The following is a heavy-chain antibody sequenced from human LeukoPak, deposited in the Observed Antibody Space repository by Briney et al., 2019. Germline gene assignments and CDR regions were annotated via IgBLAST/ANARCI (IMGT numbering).Heavy chain of an antibody. CDR2: IRNKANSYTT. Sequence: GGSLRLSCAASGFTFSDHYMDWVRQAPGKGLEWVGRIRNKANSYTTEYAASVRGRFTLSRDGSKNLLYLQMNSLKTEDTAVYYCARAGVIPRYFDYWGQGTLVTVSS. CDR3: ARAGVIPRYFDY. D-gene: IGHD2/OR15-2a*01. CDR1: GFTFSDHY. V-gene: IGHV3-72*01. J-gene: IGHJ4*02.